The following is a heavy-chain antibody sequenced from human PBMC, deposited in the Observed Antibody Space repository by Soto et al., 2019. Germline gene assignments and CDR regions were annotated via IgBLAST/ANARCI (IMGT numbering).Heavy chain of an antibody. Sequence: PSVKVSCKASGYTFTGYYMHWVRQAPGQGLEWMGWINPNSGGTNYAQKFQGRVTMTRDTSISTAYMELSRLRSDDTAVYYCARGDTMIVVVSPVDYWGQGTLVTVSS. CDR2: INPNSGGT. J-gene: IGHJ4*02. CDR1: GYTFTGYY. D-gene: IGHD3-22*01. CDR3: ARGDTMIVVVSPVDY. V-gene: IGHV1-2*02.